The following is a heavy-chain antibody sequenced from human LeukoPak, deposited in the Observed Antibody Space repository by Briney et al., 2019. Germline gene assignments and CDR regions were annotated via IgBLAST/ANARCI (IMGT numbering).Heavy chain of an antibody. Sequence: GGAVRLACTASGFSFSNYDMTWVGQAPGKGLEWVAAISGRGDATFHAGSVEGRFTISRDSPKNTLYLQMTSLRVDDTALYFCARGPRVPVAHYYFDYWGQGILVTVSS. V-gene: IGHV3-23*01. CDR3: ARGPRVPVAHYYFDY. CDR1: GFSFSNYD. CDR2: ISGRGDAT. J-gene: IGHJ4*02. D-gene: IGHD2-21*01.